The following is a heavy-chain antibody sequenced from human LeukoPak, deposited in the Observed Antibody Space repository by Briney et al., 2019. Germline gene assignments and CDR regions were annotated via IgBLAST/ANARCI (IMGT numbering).Heavy chain of an antibody. CDR2: ISGSGGST. Sequence: GGSLRLPCAASGFTFSTYAMSWVRQAPGKGLEWFSAISGSGGSTYYADSVKGRFTISRDNSKNTLYLQMNSLRAEDTSIYFCAKALEQETVIALDSWGQGTLVTVSS. J-gene: IGHJ4*02. CDR1: GFTFSTYA. D-gene: IGHD6-13*01. CDR3: AKALEQETVIALDS. V-gene: IGHV3-23*01.